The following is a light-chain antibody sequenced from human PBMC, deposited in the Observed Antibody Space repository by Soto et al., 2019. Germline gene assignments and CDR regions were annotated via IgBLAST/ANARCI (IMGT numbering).Light chain of an antibody. Sequence: QSVLTQPPSVSEAPRQRVTISCSGSSSNIGNNAVNWYQQLPGKAPKLLIYYDDLLPSGVSDRFSGSKSGTSASLAIRGLQSEDEADYYCAAWDDSLNGRVFGGGTKLTVL. J-gene: IGLJ3*02. CDR3: AAWDDSLNGRV. V-gene: IGLV1-36*01. CDR2: YDD. CDR1: SSNIGNNA.